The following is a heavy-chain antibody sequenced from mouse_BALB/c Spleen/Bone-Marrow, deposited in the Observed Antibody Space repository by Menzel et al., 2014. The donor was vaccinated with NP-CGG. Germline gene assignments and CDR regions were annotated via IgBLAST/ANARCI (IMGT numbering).Heavy chain of an antibody. Sequence: EVKVEESGGGLVQPGGSLRLSCATSGFTFTDYYMNWVRQPPGKALEWLGFIRNKANGYTTEYSAFVKGRFTISRDNSQNILYLQMNTLRAEDSATYYCARDKGRVFFDYWGQGTTLTVSP. CDR3: ARDKGRVFFDY. CDR2: IRNKANGYTT. V-gene: IGHV7-3*02. J-gene: IGHJ2*01. CDR1: GFTFTDYY.